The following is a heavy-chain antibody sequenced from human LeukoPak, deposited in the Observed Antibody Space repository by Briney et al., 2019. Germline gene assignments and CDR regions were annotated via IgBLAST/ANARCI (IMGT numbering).Heavy chain of an antibody. V-gene: IGHV3-7*01. D-gene: IGHD3-22*01. CDR3: AKDLHGGYSSDY. J-gene: IGHJ4*02. Sequence: GGSLRLSCAASGCSISNFWMTWVRQAPGKGLEWVANIKQDGSEKYYVDSVKGRFTISRDNTKNSLYLRMNSLRAEDTAVYYCAKDLHGGYSSDYWGQGTLVTFSS. CDR1: GCSISNFW. CDR2: IKQDGSEK.